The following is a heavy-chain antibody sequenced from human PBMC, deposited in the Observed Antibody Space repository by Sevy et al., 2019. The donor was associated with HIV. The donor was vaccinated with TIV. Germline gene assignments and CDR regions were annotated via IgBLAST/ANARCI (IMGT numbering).Heavy chain of an antibody. J-gene: IGHJ3*02. Sequence: GGSLRLSCAASGFTFSSYGMHWVRQAPGKGLEWVAVIWNDRSNKHYADSVKGRFTISRDNSKNTLYLQMNSLRAEDXXXYYCASLPNNYYDSSGSSGDDAFDIWGQGTMVTVSS. CDR1: GFTFSSYG. CDR3: ASLPNNYYDSSGSSGDDAFDI. D-gene: IGHD3-22*01. V-gene: IGHV3-33*01. CDR2: IWNDRSNK.